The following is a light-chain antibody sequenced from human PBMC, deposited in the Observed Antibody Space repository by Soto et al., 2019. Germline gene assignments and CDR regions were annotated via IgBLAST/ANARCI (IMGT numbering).Light chain of an antibody. V-gene: IGKV3-20*01. CDR3: QQYGSALIT. CDR2: GAS. Sequence: EIVMTQSPATLSVSPGERATLSCRASQSVSSYLAWYQQKPGQAPRLLISGASSRATGVPDRFTAGGSGTDFTLTISRVEPEDFAVYYCQQYGSALITFGQGTRLEIK. J-gene: IGKJ5*01. CDR1: QSVSSY.